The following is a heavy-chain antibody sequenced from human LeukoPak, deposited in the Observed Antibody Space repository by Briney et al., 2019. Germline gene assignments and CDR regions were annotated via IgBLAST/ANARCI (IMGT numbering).Heavy chain of an antibody. J-gene: IGHJ4*02. D-gene: IGHD4-17*01. CDR2: IKEDGSEP. CDR3: ARALDYGDYGLGY. Sequence: GGSLRLSCAASGFTFSNYWMSWVRQAPGKGLEWVANIKEDGSEPYYVDSVKGRFTISRDNTKNSLYLQMNSLRAEDTAVYYCARALDYGDYGLGYWGQGTLVTVSS. V-gene: IGHV3-7*05. CDR1: GFTFSNYW.